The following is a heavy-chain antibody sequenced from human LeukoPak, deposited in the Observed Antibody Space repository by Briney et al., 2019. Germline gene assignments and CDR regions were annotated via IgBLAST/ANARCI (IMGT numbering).Heavy chain of an antibody. Sequence: PGGSLRLSCAASGFTFSSYEMNWVRQAPGKGLEWVSYISSSGSTIYYAESVKGRFTISRDNAKNSLYLQMNSLRAEDTAVYYCVSKGSGDHYYYYGMDVWGQGTTVTVSS. J-gene: IGHJ6*02. CDR3: VSKGSGDHYYYYGMDV. CDR2: ISSSGSTI. CDR1: GFTFSSYE. D-gene: IGHD3-10*01. V-gene: IGHV3-48*03.